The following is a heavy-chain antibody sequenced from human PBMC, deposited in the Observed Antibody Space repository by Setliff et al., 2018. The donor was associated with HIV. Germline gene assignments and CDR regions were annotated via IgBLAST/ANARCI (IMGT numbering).Heavy chain of an antibody. CDR1: GGSFSGYY. CDR3: ARGQAGGSDY. D-gene: IGHD2-15*01. V-gene: IGHV4-34*01. J-gene: IGHJ4*02. Sequence: PSETLSLTCAVYGGSFSGYYWSWIRQPPGKGLEWIGEINHSGRANYNPSLKSRVTISVDTSKNQFSLKLSSVTAADTAVYYCARGQAGGSDYWGQGTLVTVSS. CDR2: INHSGRA.